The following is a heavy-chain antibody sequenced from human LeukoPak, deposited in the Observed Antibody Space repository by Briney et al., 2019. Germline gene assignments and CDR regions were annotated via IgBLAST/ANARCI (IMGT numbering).Heavy chain of an antibody. D-gene: IGHD6-13*01. J-gene: IGHJ4*02. CDR2: ISSNAIST. Sequence: GESLKISCSASGFIFSSYAIHWVRQAPGKGLECVSSISSNAISTFYAESVRGRFTITRDNSKNKLFLQMTSLRNEDTAMYYCVKDRSSSSSRYFDYWGQGTLVTVSS. CDR3: VKDRSSSSSRYFDY. CDR1: GFIFSSYA. V-gene: IGHV3-64D*09.